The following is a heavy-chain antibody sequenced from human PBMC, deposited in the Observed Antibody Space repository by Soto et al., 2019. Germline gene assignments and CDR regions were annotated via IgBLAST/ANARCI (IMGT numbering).Heavy chain of an antibody. CDR1: GYTFTGYY. V-gene: IGHV1-2*04. D-gene: IGHD6-13*01. CDR3: ARDGGYSSSWTNYYYYYGMDV. J-gene: IGHJ6*02. CDR2: INPNSGGT. Sequence: VASVKVSCKASGYTFTGYYMHWVRQAPGQGLEWMGWINPNSGGTNYAQKFQGWVTMTRDTSISTAYMELSRLRSDDTAVYYCARDGGYSSSWTNYYYYYGMDVWGQGTTVTVSS.